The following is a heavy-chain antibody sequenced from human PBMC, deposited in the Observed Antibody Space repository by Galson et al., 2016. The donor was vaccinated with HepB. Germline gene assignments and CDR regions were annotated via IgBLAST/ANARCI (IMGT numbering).Heavy chain of an antibody. CDR1: GDSITSVSHY. J-gene: IGHJ3*02. CDR2: IYYSGSA. CDR3: ARGRWDMVTSRLSIAFDI. V-gene: IGHV4-31*03. Sequence: TLSLTCSVSGDSITSVSHYWTWIRQRPGKGLEWIGYIYYSGSAYYNPSLKSRITMSIDTSKKHFSLRLSSVTAADTAVYFCARGRWDMVTSRLSIAFDIWGQGTLVTVSP. D-gene: IGHD5-12*01.